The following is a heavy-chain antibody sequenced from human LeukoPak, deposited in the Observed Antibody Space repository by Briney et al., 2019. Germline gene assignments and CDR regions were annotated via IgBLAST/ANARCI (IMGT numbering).Heavy chain of an antibody. CDR2: IHYSGNT. D-gene: IGHD4-23*01. CDR1: GGSNRSGDYF. CDR3: ARENNDYGGKKAFDY. V-gene: IGHV4-30-4*01. Sequence: SQTLSLTCAVSGGSNRSGDYFWRWLRQPPGKGLEWIGHIHYSGNTYYNPSRKSRVYISLDTSKNQFSLKLSSVTAADTAVYYCARENNDYGGKKAFDYWGQGTLVTVSS. J-gene: IGHJ4*02.